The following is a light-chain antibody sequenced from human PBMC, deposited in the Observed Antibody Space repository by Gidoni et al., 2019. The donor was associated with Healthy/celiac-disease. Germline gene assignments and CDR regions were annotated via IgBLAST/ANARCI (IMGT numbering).Light chain of an antibody. Sequence: EIVLTQSPGTLSLSPGERATLSCRASQSVSSSYLDWYQQKPGQAPRLLIYGASSRATGIPDRFSGSGSGTDFTLTISILEPEDFAVYYCQQYGSSPPLTFGGGTKVEIK. J-gene: IGKJ4*01. V-gene: IGKV3-20*01. CDR1: QSVSSSY. CDR2: GAS. CDR3: QQYGSSPPLT.